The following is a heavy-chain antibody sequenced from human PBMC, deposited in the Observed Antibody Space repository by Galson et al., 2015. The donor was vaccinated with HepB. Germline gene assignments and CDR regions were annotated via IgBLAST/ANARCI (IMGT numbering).Heavy chain of an antibody. V-gene: IGHV1-2*04. Sequence: QSGAEVKKPGESLKISCKASGYTFTGYYMHWVRQAPGQGLEWMGWINPNSGGTNYAQKFQGWVTMTRDTSISTAYMELSRLRSDDTAVYYCARDNWNYGGDDAFDIWGQGTMVTVSS. D-gene: IGHD1-7*01. CDR3: ARDNWNYGGDDAFDI. CDR1: GYTFTGYY. CDR2: INPNSGGT. J-gene: IGHJ3*02.